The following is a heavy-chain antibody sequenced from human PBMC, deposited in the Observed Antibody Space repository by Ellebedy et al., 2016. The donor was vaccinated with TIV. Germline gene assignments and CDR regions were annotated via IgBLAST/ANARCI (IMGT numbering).Heavy chain of an antibody. CDR1: GFTFRNYW. CDR3: AKDTGEGVFGLVLPRYYFDY. V-gene: IGHV3-23*01. J-gene: IGHJ4*02. CDR2: ISGTGIST. Sequence: GESLKISCAASGFTFRNYWMHWVRQVPGKGLEWVATISGTGISTYYADSVKGRFTISRDNSRNTLYLQMNTLRAEDTALYYCAKDTGEGVFGLVLPRYYFDYWGQGTLVTVSS. D-gene: IGHD3/OR15-3a*01.